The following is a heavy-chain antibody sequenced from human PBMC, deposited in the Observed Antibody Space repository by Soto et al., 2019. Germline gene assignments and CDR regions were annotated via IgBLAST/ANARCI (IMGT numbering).Heavy chain of an antibody. Sequence: QVQLVQSGAEVKKPGASVKVSCKASGYTFTSYGISWVRQAPGQGLEWMGWISAYNGNTNYAQKLQGRVTMTTDTSTSTAYLELRSLRYDGTDVYYCARGVSYDYVWGSYRDPNYFDYWGQGTLVTVSS. CDR2: ISAYNGNT. CDR3: ARGVSYDYVWGSYRDPNYFDY. CDR1: GYTFTSYG. D-gene: IGHD3-16*02. V-gene: IGHV1-18*04. J-gene: IGHJ4*02.